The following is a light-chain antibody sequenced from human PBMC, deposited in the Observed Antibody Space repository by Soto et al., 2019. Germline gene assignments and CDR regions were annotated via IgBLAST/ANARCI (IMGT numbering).Light chain of an antibody. CDR3: QSADSTGTDWV. Sequence: SYELTQPPSVSVSPGQTARITCSGDALPKQYAYWYQQKPGQAPVLVIYKDSERPSGIPERFSGSSSGTTVTLTISGVQAEDEAEYYCQSADSTGTDWVFGGGTKVTVL. J-gene: IGLJ3*02. V-gene: IGLV3-25*02. CDR1: ALPKQY. CDR2: KDS.